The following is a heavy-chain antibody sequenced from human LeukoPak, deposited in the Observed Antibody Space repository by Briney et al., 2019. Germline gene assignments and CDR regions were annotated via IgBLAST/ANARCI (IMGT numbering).Heavy chain of an antibody. Sequence: ASVKVSCKASGYIFTGYAMHWVRQAPGQSLEWMGWMNAGTGDTGYSPKFQGRVTITRDTSATTAYMVLSSLRSEDTAMYYCTRGISTILLWVGEPHAFDIWGQGTMVTVSS. CDR2: MNAGTGDT. CDR1: GYIFTGYA. D-gene: IGHD3-10*01. J-gene: IGHJ3*02. V-gene: IGHV1-3*01. CDR3: TRGISTILLWVGEPHAFDI.